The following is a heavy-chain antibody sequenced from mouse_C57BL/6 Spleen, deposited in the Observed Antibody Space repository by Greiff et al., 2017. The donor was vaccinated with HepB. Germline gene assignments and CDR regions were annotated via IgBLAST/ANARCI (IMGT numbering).Heavy chain of an antibody. CDR1: GYTFTDYY. D-gene: IGHD2-4*01. Sequence: EVKLQESGPVLVKPGASVKMSCKASGYTFTDYYMNWVKQSHGKSLEWIGVINPYNGGTSYNQKFKGKATLTVDKSSSTAYMELNSLTSEDSAVYYCASYDYDRGWYFDVWGTGTTVTVSS. CDR2: INPYNGGT. V-gene: IGHV1-19*01. J-gene: IGHJ1*03. CDR3: ASYDYDRGWYFDV.